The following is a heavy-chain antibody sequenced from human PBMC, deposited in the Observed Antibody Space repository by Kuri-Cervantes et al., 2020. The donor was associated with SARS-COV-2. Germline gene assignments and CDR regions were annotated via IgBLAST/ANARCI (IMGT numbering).Heavy chain of an antibody. CDR2: ISGSGGST. J-gene: IGHJ4*02. D-gene: IGHD4-23*01. Sequence: GGSLRLSCAASGFTFSSYAMSWVRQAPGKGLEWVSAISGSGGSTYYADSVKGRFTISRDNSKSTLYLQMNSLRAEDTAVYYCAKVRNDYGGNFDYWGQGTLVTVSS. CDR1: GFTFSSYA. CDR3: AKVRNDYGGNFDY. V-gene: IGHV3-23*01.